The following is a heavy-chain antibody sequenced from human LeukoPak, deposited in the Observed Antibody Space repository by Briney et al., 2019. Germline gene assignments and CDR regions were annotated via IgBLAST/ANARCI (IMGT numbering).Heavy chain of an antibody. V-gene: IGHV4-34*01. CDR2: INHSGST. J-gene: IGHJ4*02. Sequence: PSETLSLTCAVYGGSFSGYYWSWIRQPPGKGLEWVGEINHSGSTNYNPSLKSLVTISVDTSKNQFSLKLSSVTAADTAVYYCSMDSSGYYYTASDYWGQGTLVTVSS. CDR1: GGSFSGYY. CDR3: SMDSSGYYYTASDY. D-gene: IGHD3-22*01.